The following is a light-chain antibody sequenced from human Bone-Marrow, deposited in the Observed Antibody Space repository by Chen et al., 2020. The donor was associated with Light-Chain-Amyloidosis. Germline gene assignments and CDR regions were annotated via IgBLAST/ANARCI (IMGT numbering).Light chain of an antibody. Sequence: QSALTSPSSRAGSPGQAIHHPLTGTSSDVGSYNLVSWYQQHPGKAPKLMIYEGSKRPSGVSNRFSGSKSGNTASLTISGLQAEDEADYYCCSYAGSSTHVVFGGGTKLTVL. CDR3: CSYAGSSTHVV. CDR1: SSDVGSYNL. J-gene: IGLJ2*01. V-gene: IGLV2-23*01. CDR2: EGS.